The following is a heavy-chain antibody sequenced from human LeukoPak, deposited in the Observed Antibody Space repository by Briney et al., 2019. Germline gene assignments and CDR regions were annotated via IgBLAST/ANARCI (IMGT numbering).Heavy chain of an antibody. D-gene: IGHD5-12*01. CDR2: IYSCDSDT. Sequence: GESLKISCKGSGYSSTSYWIGWVRQMPGKGLEWMGIIYSCDSDTRYSPSFQGQVTMSADKSISTAYLQWSSLKASDTAMYYCARRGAIKPLDAFDIWGQGTMVTVSS. CDR1: GYSSTSYW. J-gene: IGHJ3*02. V-gene: IGHV5-51*01. CDR3: ARRGAIKPLDAFDI.